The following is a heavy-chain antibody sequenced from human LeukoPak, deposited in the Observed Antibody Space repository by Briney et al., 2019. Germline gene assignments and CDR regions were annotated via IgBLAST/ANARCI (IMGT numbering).Heavy chain of an antibody. D-gene: IGHD2-15*01. V-gene: IGHV3-21*01. CDR2: ISSSGTYT. J-gene: IGHJ6*03. CDR1: ESTFSSYG. CDR3: ARRVGYCSSSRCSPGYYMDV. Sequence: PGGSLRLSCAASESTFSSYGMNWVRQAPGKGLEWVSRISSSGTYTDYTDSVKGRFTISRDNAKNSLYLQMNSLRAEDTALYFCARRVGYCSSSRCSPGYYMDVWGQGTMVTVFS.